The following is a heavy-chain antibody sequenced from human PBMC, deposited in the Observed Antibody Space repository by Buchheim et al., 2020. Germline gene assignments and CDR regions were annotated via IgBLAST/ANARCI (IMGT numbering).Heavy chain of an antibody. CDR1: GYTFTGYY. J-gene: IGHJ6*02. Sequence: QVQLVQSGAEVKKPGASVKVSCKASGYTFTGYYMHWVRQAPGQGLEWMGWINPNSGGTNYAQKFPGWLTMTRDTSISTAYLELSRLRSDDTAVYYCARSYYDILTGASYGMDVWGQGTT. D-gene: IGHD3-9*01. CDR3: ARSYYDILTGASYGMDV. CDR2: INPNSGGT. V-gene: IGHV1-2*04.